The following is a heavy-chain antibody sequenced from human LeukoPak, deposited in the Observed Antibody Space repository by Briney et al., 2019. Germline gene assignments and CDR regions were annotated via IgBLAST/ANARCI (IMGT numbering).Heavy chain of an antibody. J-gene: IGHJ3*01. Sequence: SETLSLTCTVSGGSISSGGYYWSWIRQHPGKGLEWIGNIYNSGSNYNNPSLKSRVTISVDTSKNQFSLRLSSVTAADTAVYYCARDRSRMVRGIDALDLWGQGTMVTVSS. CDR2: IYNSGSN. CDR1: GGSISSGGYY. CDR3: ARDRSRMVRGIDALDL. V-gene: IGHV4-31*03. D-gene: IGHD3-10*01.